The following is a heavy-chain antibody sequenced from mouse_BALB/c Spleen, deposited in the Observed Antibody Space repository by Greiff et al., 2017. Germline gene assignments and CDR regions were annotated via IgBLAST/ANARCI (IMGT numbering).Heavy chain of an antibody. D-gene: IGHD3-3*01. Sequence: DVQLQESGGGLVQPGGSRKLSCAASGFTFSSFGMHWVRQAPEKGLEWVAYISSGSSTIYYADTVKGRFTISRDNPKNTLFLQMTSLRSEDTAMYYCAGDRRTGFDYWGQGTTLTVSS. J-gene: IGHJ2*01. V-gene: IGHV5-17*02. CDR3: AGDRRTGFDY. CDR1: GFTFSSFG. CDR2: ISSGSSTI.